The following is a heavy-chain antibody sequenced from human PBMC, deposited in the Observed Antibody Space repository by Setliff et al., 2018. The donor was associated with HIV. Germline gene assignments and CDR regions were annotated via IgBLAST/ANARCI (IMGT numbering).Heavy chain of an antibody. V-gene: IGHV1-3*01. CDR3: ARDHQTMLWLDY. CDR1: GYTFTSYA. D-gene: IGHD2-21*01. Sequence: GASVKVSCKASGYTFTSYAMHWVRQAPGQRLEWMGWINAGNGNTKYSQKFQGRVTLTADMSTNTAYMELRSLTSEDTAVYYCARDHQTMLWLDYWGQGTLVTVSS. J-gene: IGHJ4*02. CDR2: INAGNGNT.